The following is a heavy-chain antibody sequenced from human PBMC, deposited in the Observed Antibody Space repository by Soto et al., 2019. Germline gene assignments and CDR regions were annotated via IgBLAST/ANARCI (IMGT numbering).Heavy chain of an antibody. D-gene: IGHD3-3*01. CDR2: ISPKNGET. V-gene: IGHV1-8*01. CDR1: GHSFTTFD. J-gene: IGHJ3*01. Sequence: ASVNVSCKASGHSFTTFDINWVRQAAGEGLEWMGWISPKNGETGYAQKFQGRVTMTSDTSVSTAYMELSSLISDDTAVYYCASPVGEDFGHESLAFDVWAQGTMVTV. CDR3: ASPVGEDFGHESLAFDV.